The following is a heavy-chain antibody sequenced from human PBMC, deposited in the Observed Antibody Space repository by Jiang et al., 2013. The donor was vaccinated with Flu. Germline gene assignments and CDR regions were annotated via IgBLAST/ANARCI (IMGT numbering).Heavy chain of an antibody. D-gene: IGHD3-22*01. CDR1: GYSFTSYW. J-gene: IGHJ4*02. Sequence: GAEVKKPGESLRISCKGSGYSFTSYWISWVRQMPGKGLEWMGRIDPSDSYTNYSPSFQGHVTISADKSISTAYLQWSSLKASDTAMYYCARSYYYDSSGYYLDYWGQGTLVTVSS. V-gene: IGHV5-10-1*01. CDR3: ARSYYYDSSGYYLDY. CDR2: IDPSDSYT.